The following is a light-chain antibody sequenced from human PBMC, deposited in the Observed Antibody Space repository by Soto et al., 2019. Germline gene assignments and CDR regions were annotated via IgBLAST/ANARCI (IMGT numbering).Light chain of an antibody. CDR3: QQHNQWPIT. Sequence: EIVLTQSPPTLSVSPGETASRSCRASQSAGNFLAWYQQKPGQAPRLLIYYISTRATGIPARFSGSGSGTEFTLTINSLQSEDSAVYYCQQHNQWPITFGQGTRLEIK. CDR2: YIS. J-gene: IGKJ5*01. CDR1: QSAGNF. V-gene: IGKV3D-15*01.